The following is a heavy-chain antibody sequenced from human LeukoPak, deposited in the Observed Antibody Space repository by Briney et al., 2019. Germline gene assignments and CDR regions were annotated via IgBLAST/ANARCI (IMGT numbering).Heavy chain of an antibody. D-gene: IGHD6-25*01. CDR3: ARDVSEYSSGWPDY. Sequence: GGSLRLSCAASGFTFSSYWMSWVRQAPGKGLEWVANIKQDGSEKYYVDSVKGRFTISRDNAKNSLYLQMNRLRAEDTAVYYCARDVSEYSSGWPDYWGQGTLVTVSS. V-gene: IGHV3-7*01. CDR2: IKQDGSEK. J-gene: IGHJ4*02. CDR1: GFTFSSYW.